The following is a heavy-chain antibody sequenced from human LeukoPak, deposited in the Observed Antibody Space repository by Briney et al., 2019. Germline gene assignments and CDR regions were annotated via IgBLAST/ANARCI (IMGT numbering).Heavy chain of an antibody. CDR3: ARSPLRSEMNPFDY. J-gene: IGHJ4*02. V-gene: IGHV4-34*01. D-gene: IGHD3-3*01. CDR1: GGSFSGYY. Sequence: SETLSLTCTVYGGSFSGYYWSWIRQPPGKGLEWIGEINHSGSTNYNPSLKSRVTISVDTSKNQFSLKLSSVTAADTAVYYCARSPLRSEMNPFDYWGQGILVTVSS. CDR2: INHSGST.